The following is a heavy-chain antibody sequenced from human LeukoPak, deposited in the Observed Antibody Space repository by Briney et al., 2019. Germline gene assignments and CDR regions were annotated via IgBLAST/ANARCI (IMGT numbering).Heavy chain of an antibody. Sequence: GGSLRLSCVASGFSFSNAWMNWVRQAPGKGLEWVGRIQRKIDGGTTDYAAPVKGRFTISRDDSKNTVHLQMNSLKTEDTAVYYCIPTGGNNFDYWGQGTLVTVSS. CDR1: GFSFSNAW. D-gene: IGHD1-14*01. CDR2: IQRKIDGGTT. CDR3: IPTGGNNFDY. V-gene: IGHV3-15*07. J-gene: IGHJ4*02.